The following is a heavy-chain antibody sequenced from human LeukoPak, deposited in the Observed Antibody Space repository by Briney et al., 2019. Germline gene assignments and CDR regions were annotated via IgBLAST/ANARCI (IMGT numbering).Heavy chain of an antibody. CDR1: GYTFTGYY. J-gene: IGHJ4*02. V-gene: IGHV1-2*06. Sequence: ASVKVSCKASGYTFTGYYIHWVRQAPGQWLEWMGRINPNTGGTNYAQKSQGRVTMTRDTSINTAYMELSRLRSDDTAVYYCAREDYSAGEFNYWGQGTLVTASA. D-gene: IGHD4-11*01. CDR3: AREDYSAGEFNY. CDR2: INPNTGGT.